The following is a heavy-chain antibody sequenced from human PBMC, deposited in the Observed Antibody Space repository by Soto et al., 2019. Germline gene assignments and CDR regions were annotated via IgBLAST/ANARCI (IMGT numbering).Heavy chain of an antibody. Sequence: SETLSLTCTVSGDSISSYSWSWIRQPPGKGLEWIGNIHYNGNTKYNPSLKSRVTMSVDTSKNQFSLKLISVTAADTAVYYCARGKAMVRRKGYYYGMDVWGQGTTVTVSS. V-gene: IGHV4-59*01. J-gene: IGHJ6*02. CDR2: IHYNGNT. CDR1: GDSISSYS. CDR3: ARGKAMVRRKGYYYGMDV. D-gene: IGHD3-10*01.